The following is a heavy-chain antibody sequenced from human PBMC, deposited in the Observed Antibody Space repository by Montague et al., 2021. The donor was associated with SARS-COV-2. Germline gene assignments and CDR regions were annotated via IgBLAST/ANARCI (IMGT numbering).Heavy chain of an antibody. CDR1: GGSISTVDY. V-gene: IGHV4-31*11. CDR3: AGGEVRKGVYDSSGYYILYQGPGGPDY. CDR2: NHYSGST. Sequence: TLSLTCAVSGGSISTVDYWRLIRQHPGKGLWWIGINHYSGSTYYNPSHNSRVTISVETSNNQFSLKLFSVSAADTAVYYGAGGEVRKGVYDSSGYYILYQGPGGPDYWGQGTLVTVSS. J-gene: IGHJ4*02. D-gene: IGHD3-22*01.